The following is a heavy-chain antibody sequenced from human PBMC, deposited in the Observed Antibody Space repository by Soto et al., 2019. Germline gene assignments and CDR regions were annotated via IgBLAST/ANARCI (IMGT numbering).Heavy chain of an antibody. V-gene: IGHV3-48*01. D-gene: IGHD2-2*01. CDR2: ISSSRSTI. Sequence: EVQLVESGGGLVQPGGSLRLSCAASGFTFSTYSMNWVRQAPGQGLEWVSYISSSRSTIYSADSVKGRFTISRDNAKNSLYLQMNGLRAEDTAVYYCARDCPGSSTSCYGKEGFDSWGQGTLVTVSS. CDR3: ARDCPGSSTSCYGKEGFDS. J-gene: IGHJ5*01. CDR1: GFTFSTYS.